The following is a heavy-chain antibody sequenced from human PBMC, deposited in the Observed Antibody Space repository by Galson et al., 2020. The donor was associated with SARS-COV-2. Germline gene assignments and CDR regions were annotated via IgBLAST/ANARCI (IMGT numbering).Heavy chain of an antibody. CDR3: AKGNYGMDV. Sequence: GESLKISCAASGFIFDDYAMHWVRQAPGKGLEWVSLISGDGGSTFYADSVKGRFTLSRDNSKNSLSLQMNSLRIEDTALYYCAKGNYGMDVWGQGTTVTVSS. CDR2: ISGDGGST. V-gene: IGHV3-43*02. J-gene: IGHJ6*02. CDR1: GFIFDDYA.